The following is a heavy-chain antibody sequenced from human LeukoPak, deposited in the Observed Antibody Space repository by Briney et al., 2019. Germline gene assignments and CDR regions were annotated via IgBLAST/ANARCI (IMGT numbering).Heavy chain of an antibody. V-gene: IGHV3-9*01. CDR3: ARERIAAAGSGGVFDY. D-gene: IGHD6-13*01. J-gene: IGHJ4*02. Sequence: GRSLRLSCAASGFTFDDYAMHWVRQAPGKGLEWVSGISWNSGSIGYADSVKGRFTISRDNAKNSLYLQMNSLRAEDTAVYYCARERIAAAGSGGVFDYWGQGTLVTVSS. CDR2: ISWNSGSI. CDR1: GFTFDDYA.